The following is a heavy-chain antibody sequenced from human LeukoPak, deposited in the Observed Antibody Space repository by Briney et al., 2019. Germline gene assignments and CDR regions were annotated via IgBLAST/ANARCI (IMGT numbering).Heavy chain of an antibody. Sequence: PGGSLRLSCAASGFTINSKYLSWVRQAPGAGLEWVAVVYSGGETFYADSVKGRFTVSRDISKNTLYLLMESLRDEDTAVYYRARSTPGPFCSGEGSPPTLTPFDYWRQGTPVTVSS. D-gene: IGHD2-15*01. CDR1: GFTINSKY. CDR3: ARSTPGPFCSGEGSPPTLTPFDY. J-gene: IGHJ4*02. CDR2: VYSGGET. V-gene: IGHV3-53*01.